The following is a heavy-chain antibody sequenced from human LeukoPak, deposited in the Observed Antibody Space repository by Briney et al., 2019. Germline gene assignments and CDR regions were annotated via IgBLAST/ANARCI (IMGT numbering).Heavy chain of an antibody. Sequence: PGGSLRLSCAASGFTFSSYGMHWVRQAPGKGLEWVAVISYDGSNKYYADSVKGRFTISRDNSKNTLYLQMNSLRAEDTAVYYCAKMTTVTTYPRPYYYYGMDVWGQGTTVTVSS. CDR2: ISYDGSNK. V-gene: IGHV3-30*18. D-gene: IGHD4-17*01. CDR3: AKMTTVTTYPRPYYYYGMDV. CDR1: GFTFSSYG. J-gene: IGHJ6*02.